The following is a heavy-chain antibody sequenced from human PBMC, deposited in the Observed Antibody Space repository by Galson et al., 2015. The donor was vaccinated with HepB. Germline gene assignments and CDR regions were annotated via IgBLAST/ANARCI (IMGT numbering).Heavy chain of an antibody. J-gene: IGHJ5*02. Sequence: SVKVSCKASGYTLIGYYMHWVRQAPGQGLEWMGWFNPKSGGTDYTQNFQGRVTMTWDTSTNTAYTELSRLTSDDTAIYYCANTASRRLYTYFDPWGQGTLVSVSS. V-gene: IGHV1-2*02. CDR3: ANTASRRLYTYFDP. CDR2: FNPKSGGT. CDR1: GYTLIGYY. D-gene: IGHD6-6*01.